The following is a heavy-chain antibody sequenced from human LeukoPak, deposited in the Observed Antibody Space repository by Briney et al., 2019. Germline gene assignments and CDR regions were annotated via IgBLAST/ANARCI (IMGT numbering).Heavy chain of an antibody. D-gene: IGHD1-26*01. J-gene: IGHJ4*02. Sequence: PSETLSLTCTVSGGSVSSGIYYWSWIRQPPGKGLEWIGYIYYSGSTNYNPSLKSRVTMSVDTSKNHFSLKLSSVTAADTAVYYCARGGSYYDYWGQGTLVTVSS. CDR1: GGSVSSGIYY. CDR2: IYYSGST. CDR3: ARGGSYYDY. V-gene: IGHV4-61*03.